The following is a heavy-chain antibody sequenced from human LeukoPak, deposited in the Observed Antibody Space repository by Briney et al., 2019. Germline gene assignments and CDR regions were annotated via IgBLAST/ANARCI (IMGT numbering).Heavy chain of an antibody. V-gene: IGHV4-39*07. D-gene: IGHD3-10*01. J-gene: IGHJ4*02. Sequence: SETLSLTCTVSGGSISSSSYYWGWIRQPPGKGLEWIGSIYYSGSTHYNPSLKSRVTISVDTSKNQVSLKLSSVTAADTAVYYCARLHYYGSGSPISFDYWGQGTLVTVSS. CDR3: ARLHYYGSGSPISFDY. CDR1: GGSISSSSYY. CDR2: IYYSGST.